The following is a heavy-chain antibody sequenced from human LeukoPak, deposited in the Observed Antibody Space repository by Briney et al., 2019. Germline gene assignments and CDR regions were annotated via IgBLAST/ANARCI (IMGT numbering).Heavy chain of an antibody. CDR1: GYTFTSYD. J-gene: IGHJ6*02. Sequence: ASVKVSCKASGYTFTSYDINWVRQATGQGLEWMGWMNPNSGNTGYAQKFQGRVTMTRNTSISTAYMELSSLRSEDTAVYYCASQLADYYYYYGMDVWGQGTTVTVSS. V-gene: IGHV1-8*01. D-gene: IGHD4/OR15-4a*01. CDR3: ASQLADYYYYYGMDV. CDR2: MNPNSGNT.